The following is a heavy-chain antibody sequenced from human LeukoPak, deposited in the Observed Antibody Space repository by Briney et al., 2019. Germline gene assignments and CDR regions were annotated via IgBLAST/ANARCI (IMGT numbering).Heavy chain of an antibody. CDR1: GDSVSRKNAA. J-gene: IGHJ5*02. D-gene: IGHD3-10*01. CDR2: TYYKSKWYY. Sequence: SQTLLLTCAISGDSVSRKNAAWNWIRQSPSRGLEWLGRTYYKSKWYYDYAVSVKSRITINPDTSRNQFSLQLNSVTPEDTAVYYCAAADYRYNWFDPWGQGILVTVSS. V-gene: IGHV6-1*01. CDR3: AAADYRYNWFDP.